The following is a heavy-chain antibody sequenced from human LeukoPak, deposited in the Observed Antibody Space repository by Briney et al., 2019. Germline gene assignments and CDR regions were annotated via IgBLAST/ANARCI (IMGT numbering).Heavy chain of an antibody. D-gene: IGHD5-18*01. J-gene: IGHJ4*02. Sequence: GGSLRLSCAASGFTFSSYGMHWVRQAPGKGLEWVSDISGSGGSTYYADSVKGRFTISRDNSKNTMYLQMNSLRAEDTAVYYCAKRIQSAMAMGYWGQGTLVTVSS. CDR2: ISGSGGST. CDR1: GFTFSSYG. CDR3: AKRIQSAMAMGY. V-gene: IGHV3-23*01.